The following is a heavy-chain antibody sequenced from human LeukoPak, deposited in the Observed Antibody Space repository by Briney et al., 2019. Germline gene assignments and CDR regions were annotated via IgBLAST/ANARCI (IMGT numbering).Heavy chain of an antibody. V-gene: IGHV3-74*03. CDR3: ARRVDATRWFDP. CDR2: ISGDGTTT. CDR1: GFTFSNYF. D-gene: IGHD2-15*01. J-gene: IGHJ5*02. Sequence: GGSLRLSCAASGFTFSNYFMHWVRQAPGKGLVWVSRISGDGTTTMYADSVKGRSTISRDNAKNTLYLQMNSLRDEDTATHYCARRVDATRWFDPWGQGTLVAVSS.